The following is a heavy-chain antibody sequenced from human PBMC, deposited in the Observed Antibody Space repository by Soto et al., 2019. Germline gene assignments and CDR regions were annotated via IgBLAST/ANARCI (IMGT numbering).Heavy chain of an antibody. V-gene: IGHV4-59*01. CDR2: IYYSGRT. J-gene: IGHJ4*02. CDR3: AGSRYTSGWWTPPFDY. Sequence: QVQLQESGPGLVKPSESLSLTCAVSGGSISSYYWSWIRQPPGKGLEWIGYIYYSGRTNYNPSLNSRVTITVDTSKNQFSLKLTPVTVADTALYYCAGSRYTSGWWTPPFDYWGQGTLVTVSS. D-gene: IGHD6-19*01. CDR1: GGSISSYY.